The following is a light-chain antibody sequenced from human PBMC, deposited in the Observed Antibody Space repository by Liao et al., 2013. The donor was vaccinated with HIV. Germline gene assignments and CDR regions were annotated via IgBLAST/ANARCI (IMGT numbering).Light chain of an antibody. V-gene: IGLV3-21*04. CDR3: QVWDGDSDHPV. J-gene: IGLJ2*01. CDR2: YDS. CDR1: NIGGKS. Sequence: SYMLTQEPSVSVAPGKTAKITCGGDNIGGKSVHWYQRRPGQAPVMVISYDSGRPSGIPERFSGSNSGNTATLTISGVEAGDEADYYCQVWDGDSDHPVFGGGTKLNVL.